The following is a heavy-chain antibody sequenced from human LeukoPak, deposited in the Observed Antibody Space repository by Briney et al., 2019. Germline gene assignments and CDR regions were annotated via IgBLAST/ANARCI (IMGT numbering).Heavy chain of an antibody. Sequence: GASVKVSCKASGYTXTGYYMHWVRQAPGQGLEWMGWINPNSGGTNYAQKFQGRVTMTRDTSISKAYMELSRLRSDDTAVYYCARGYSSGWYNWFDPWGQGTLVTVSS. J-gene: IGHJ5*02. CDR3: ARGYSSGWYNWFDP. D-gene: IGHD6-19*01. CDR2: INPNSGGT. CDR1: GYTXTGYY. V-gene: IGHV1-2*02.